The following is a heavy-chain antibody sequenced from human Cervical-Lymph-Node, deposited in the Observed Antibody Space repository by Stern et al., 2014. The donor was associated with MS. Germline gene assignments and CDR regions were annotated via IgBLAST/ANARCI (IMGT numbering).Heavy chain of an antibody. CDR1: GFNVSRNY. D-gene: IGHD3-3*02. V-gene: IGHV3-53*01. Sequence: LQLQEYGGGLIQPGGSRRLSCAASGFNVSRNYMRWVRQAPGKGLEWVSVIYSGGGTSYADSVKGRFTISRDNSKNTLYLQMNSLRAEDTAVYYCARKTDTFVGGDYWGQGTLVTVSS. J-gene: IGHJ4*02. CDR2: IYSGGGT. CDR3: ARKTDTFVGGDY.